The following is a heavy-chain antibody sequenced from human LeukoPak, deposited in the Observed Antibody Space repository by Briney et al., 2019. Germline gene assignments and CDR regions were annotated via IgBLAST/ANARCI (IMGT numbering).Heavy chain of an antibody. D-gene: IGHD3-22*01. J-gene: IGHJ4*02. CDR2: ISWNSGSI. CDR1: GFTSDDYA. CDR3: AKGYYDSSGYYDY. Sequence: GRSLRLSCAASGFTSDDYAMHWVRQAPGKGLEWVSGISWNSGSIGYADSVKGRFTISRDNAKNSLYLQMNSLRAEDTALYYCAKGYYDSSGYYDYWGQGTLVTVSS. V-gene: IGHV3-9*02.